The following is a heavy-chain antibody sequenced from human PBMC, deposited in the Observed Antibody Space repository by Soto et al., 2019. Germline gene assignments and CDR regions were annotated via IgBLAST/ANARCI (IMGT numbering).Heavy chain of an antibody. Sequence: QVQLVQSGAEVKKPGSSVKVSCKASGGTFSSYAISWVRQAPGQGLEWMGGIIPIFGTANYAQKFQGRVTITADESTSTAYMELSSLRSEDTAVYYCARGVYYYDSSGYYYGDWYFDLWGRGTLVTVSS. J-gene: IGHJ2*01. D-gene: IGHD3-22*01. CDR1: GGTFSSYA. CDR2: IIPIFGTA. CDR3: ARGVYYYDSSGYYYGDWYFDL. V-gene: IGHV1-69*01.